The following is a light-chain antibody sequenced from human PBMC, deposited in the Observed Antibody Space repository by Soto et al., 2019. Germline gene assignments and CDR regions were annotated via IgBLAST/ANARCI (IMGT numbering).Light chain of an antibody. CDR1: QGISNS. J-gene: IGKJ5*01. Sequence: IQLTQSPSSLSASVGDRFTITWRASQGISNSLAWYQQKPGKAPKSLIYDASSLQSGVPSRFSASGSGTEFTLTITSLQPEDFATYYCQQYHSYPLTLGQGTRLEIK. CDR2: DAS. CDR3: QQYHSYPLT. V-gene: IGKV1-16*01.